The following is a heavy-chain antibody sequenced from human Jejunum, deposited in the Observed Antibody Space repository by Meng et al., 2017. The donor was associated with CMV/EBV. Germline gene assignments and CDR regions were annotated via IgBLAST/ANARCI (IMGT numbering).Heavy chain of an antibody. Sequence: KAAGYTFTGYYRHWVRQAPGQGLEWMGWINPNSGGTNYAQKFQGRVTMTRDTSISTAYMELSRLRSDDTAVYYCASIVGSGRFDPWGQGTLVTVSS. CDR1: GYTFTGYY. V-gene: IGHV1-2*02. CDR2: INPNSGGT. D-gene: IGHD1-26*01. J-gene: IGHJ5*02. CDR3: ASIVGSGRFDP.